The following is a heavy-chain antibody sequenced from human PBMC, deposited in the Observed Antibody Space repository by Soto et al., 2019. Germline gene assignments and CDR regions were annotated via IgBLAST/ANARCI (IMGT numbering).Heavy chain of an antibody. CDR1: GFTFDSYA. CDR2: ISYNGGNT. D-gene: IGHD3-10*01. J-gene: IGHJ4*02. CDR3: ARAGYYYGSGSYYAHFDY. Sequence: GGSLRLSCAASGFTFDSYAMTWVRQAPGKGLKWVSSISYNGGNTYYADSVKGRFTISRENAKNSLYLQMNSLRAGDTAVYYCARAGYYYGSGSYYAHFDYWGQGTLVTVSS. V-gene: IGHV3-23*01.